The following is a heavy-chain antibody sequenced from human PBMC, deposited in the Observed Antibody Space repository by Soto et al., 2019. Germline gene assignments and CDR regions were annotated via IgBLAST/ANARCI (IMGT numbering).Heavy chain of an antibody. D-gene: IGHD6-13*01. CDR2: ISSSSSYI. V-gene: IGHV3-21*01. Sequence: PGGSLRLSCAASGFTFSSYSMNWVRQAPGKGLEWVSSISSSSSYIYYADSVKGRFTISRDNAKNSLYLQMNSLRAEDTAVYYCASLSSTKYPAAPDHWGQGTLVTVSS. J-gene: IGHJ4*02. CDR3: ASLSSTKYPAAPDH. CDR1: GFTFSSYS.